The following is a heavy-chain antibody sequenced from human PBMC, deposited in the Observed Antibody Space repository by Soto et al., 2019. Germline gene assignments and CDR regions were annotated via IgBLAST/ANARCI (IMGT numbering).Heavy chain of an antibody. CDR2: IIPILGIA. Sequence: QVQLVQSGAEVKKPGSSVKVSCKASGGTFSSYTISWVRQAPGQGLEWMGRIIPILGIANYAQKFQGRVTTTADTSTSTAYMELSSLRSEDTAVYYSAMEYCSSTSCYRDYWGQGTLVTVSS. V-gene: IGHV1-69*02. CDR1: GGTFSSYT. J-gene: IGHJ4*02. D-gene: IGHD2-2*02. CDR3: AMEYCSSTSCYRDY.